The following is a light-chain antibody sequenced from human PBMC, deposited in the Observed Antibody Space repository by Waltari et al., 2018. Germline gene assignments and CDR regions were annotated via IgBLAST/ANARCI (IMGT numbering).Light chain of an antibody. CDR3: QSYDTSLTVV. V-gene: IGLV1-40*01. Sequence: QSVLTQPPSVSGAPGQTVTISCTGSGSNIGAGYAVPWYQQVPRAPPKLLIYGSTRRPLGVPDRFLGSTSGTSASLAITGLQAEDEAVYYCQSYDTSLTVVFGGGTKLTVL. J-gene: IGLJ3*02. CDR1: GSNIGAGYA. CDR2: GST.